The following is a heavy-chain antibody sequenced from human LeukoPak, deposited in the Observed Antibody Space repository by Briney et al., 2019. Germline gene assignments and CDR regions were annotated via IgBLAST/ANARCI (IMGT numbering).Heavy chain of an antibody. Sequence: ASVKVSCKTSGYTFSNYNITWVRQAPGQGLEWLGWISAYNGNTNYAQKFQGRVTMTTEKSTTTAYMELTSLRFDDTAVYYCARDDEEFGELRRFDPWGQGTLVTVSS. CDR2: ISAYNGNT. D-gene: IGHD3-10*01. J-gene: IGHJ5*02. V-gene: IGHV1-18*01. CDR1: GYTFSNYN. CDR3: ARDDEEFGELRRFDP.